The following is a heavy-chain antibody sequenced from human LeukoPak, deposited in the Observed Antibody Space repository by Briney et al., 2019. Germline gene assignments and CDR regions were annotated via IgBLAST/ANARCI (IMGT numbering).Heavy chain of an antibody. CDR2: INPNSGGT. J-gene: IGHJ4*02. CDR1: GYTFTGYY. D-gene: IGHD3-22*01. V-gene: IGHV1-2*02. CDR3: ARYYYDSSGYYY. Sequence: ASVTVSCKASGYTFTGYYMHWVRQAPGQGLEWMGWINPNSGGTNYAQKFQGRVTMTRDTSISTAYMELSRLRSDDTAVYYCARYYYDSSGYYYWGQGTLVTVSS.